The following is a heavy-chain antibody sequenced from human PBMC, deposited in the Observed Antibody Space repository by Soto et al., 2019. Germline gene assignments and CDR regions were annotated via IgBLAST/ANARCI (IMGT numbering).Heavy chain of an antibody. Sequence: PGESLKIPCKGSGYSFTSYWIGWVRQMPGKGLEWMGILYPGDSDTRYRRSFQGPVTISADKPIRTAYLQWSSLKASDTAMYYRARCITMLRGVTINSRFDYWGQGTLVTVSS. CDR2: LYPGDSDT. CDR1: GYSFTSYW. D-gene: IGHD3-10*01. CDR3: ARCITMLRGVTINSRFDY. J-gene: IGHJ4*02. V-gene: IGHV5-51*01.